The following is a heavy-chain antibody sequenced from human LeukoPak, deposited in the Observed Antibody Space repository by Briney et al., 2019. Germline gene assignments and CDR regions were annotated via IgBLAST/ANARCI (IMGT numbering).Heavy chain of an antibody. D-gene: IGHD3-16*01. CDR1: GFTFTSSA. CDR3: ARDQRSPYGYYDNTGHDAFDI. J-gene: IGHJ3*02. Sequence: GASVKVSCKASGFTFTSSAVQWVRQARGQRLEWIGWIVVGSGNTNYAQKFQERVTITRDMSTSTAYMELSSLRSEDTAVYYCARDQRSPYGYYDNTGHDAFDIWGQGTIVTVSS. V-gene: IGHV1-58*01. CDR2: IVVGSGNT.